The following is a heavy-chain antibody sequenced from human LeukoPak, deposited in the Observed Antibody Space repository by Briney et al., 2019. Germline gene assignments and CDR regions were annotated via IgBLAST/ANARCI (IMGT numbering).Heavy chain of an antibody. CDR2: VKSYNAGGTT. CDR3: TLIQGWGAGSYFLDY. CDR1: GFSIENDW. Sequence: GGSLRLSCAASGFSIENDWMSWVRQAPGKGLEWVGRVKSYNAGGTTHYAAPVKGRFIISRDDSKNMLYLQMDSLKTEDTAVYYCTLIQGWGAGSYFLDYWGQGALVTVAS. J-gene: IGHJ4*02. D-gene: IGHD3-10*01. V-gene: IGHV3-15*01.